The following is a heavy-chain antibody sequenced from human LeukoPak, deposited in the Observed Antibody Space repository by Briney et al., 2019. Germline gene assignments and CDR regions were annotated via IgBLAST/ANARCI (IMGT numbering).Heavy chain of an antibody. CDR2: IYPGDSDT. D-gene: IGHD5-12*01. V-gene: IGHV5-51*01. Sequence: GESLKISCKGSGYSFTNYWIGWVRQMPGKGLEWIGIIYPGDSDTRYSPSFQGQVTFSADKSISTAYLRWSSLKASDTAMYYCARHVSGYDRSNFDYWGQGTLVTVSS. CDR3: ARHVSGYDRSNFDY. J-gene: IGHJ4*02. CDR1: GYSFTNYW.